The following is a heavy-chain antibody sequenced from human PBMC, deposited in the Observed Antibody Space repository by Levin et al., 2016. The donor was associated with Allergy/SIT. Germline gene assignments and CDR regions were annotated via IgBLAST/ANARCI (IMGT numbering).Heavy chain of an antibody. Sequence: ETLSLTCAASGFTFSSYSMNWVRQAPGKGLEWVSSISSSSSYIYYADSVKGRFTISRDNAKNSLYLQMNSLRAEDTAVYYCARDLALDYWGQGTLVTVSS. CDR1: GFTFSSYS. CDR2: ISSSSSYI. CDR3: ARDLALDY. J-gene: IGHJ4*02. V-gene: IGHV3-21*01.